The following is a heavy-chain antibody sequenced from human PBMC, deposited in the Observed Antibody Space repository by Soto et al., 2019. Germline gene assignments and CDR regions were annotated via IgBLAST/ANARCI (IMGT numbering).Heavy chain of an antibody. CDR1: GGTLISYA. V-gene: IGHV1-69*01. D-gene: IGHD3-10*01. CDR3: ATGAVRVITTTDYHYAMTD. CDR2: FIPIFGTT. J-gene: IGHJ6*02. Sequence: QVSLVQSGSEVKKSGSSVKVSCKAPGGTLISYAISWVRQVPGHGLEWLGEFIPIFGTTNHPQKFQGRVTITADESTTTVYMELDSLTHEDTAVYYCATGAVRVITTTDYHYAMTDWGQGTTVIVSS.